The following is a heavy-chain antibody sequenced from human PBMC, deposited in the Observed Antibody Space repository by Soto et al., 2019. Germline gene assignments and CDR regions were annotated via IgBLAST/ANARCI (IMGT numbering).Heavy chain of an antibody. J-gene: IGHJ5*02. CDR2: IYYSGST. V-gene: IGHV4-61*08. CDR1: GVSISSGGYY. D-gene: IGHD3-10*01. CDR3: ARAGTTMVRGVISGWFDP. Sequence: PSETLSLTCTVSGVSISSGGYYWSWIRQPPGKGLEWIGYIYYSGSTNYNPSLKSRVTISVDTSKNQFSLKLSSVTAADTAVYYCARAGTTMVRGVISGWFDPWGQGTLVTVSS.